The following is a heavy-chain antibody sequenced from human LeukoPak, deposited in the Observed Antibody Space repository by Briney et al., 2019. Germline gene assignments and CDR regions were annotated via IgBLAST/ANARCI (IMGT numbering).Heavy chain of an antibody. V-gene: IGHV3-21*01. J-gene: IGHJ5*02. CDR2: ISSSSSYI. CDR1: GFSFSSYN. CDR3: ARDIGGEGWFDP. Sequence: GGSLRLSCAASGFSFSSYNMNWVRQAPGKGLEWVSFISSSSSYIYYVDSVKGRFTISRDNAKNSLYLQMNSLRAEDTAVYYCARDIGGEGWFDPWGQGTLVTVSS. D-gene: IGHD3-10*01.